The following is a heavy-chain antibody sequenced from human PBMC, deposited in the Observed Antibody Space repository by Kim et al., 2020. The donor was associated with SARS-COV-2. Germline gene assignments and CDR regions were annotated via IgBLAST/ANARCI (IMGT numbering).Heavy chain of an antibody. V-gene: IGHV4-34*01. D-gene: IGHD1-26*01. CDR1: GGSFSGYY. CDR3: ARIGVWELLLDV. J-gene: IGHJ6*02. CDR2: INHSGST. Sequence: SETLSLTCAVYGGSFSGYYWSWIRQPPGKGLEWIGEINHSGSTNYNPSLKSRVTISVDTSKNQFSLKLSSVTAADTAVYYCARIGVWELLLDVWGQGTTVTVSS.